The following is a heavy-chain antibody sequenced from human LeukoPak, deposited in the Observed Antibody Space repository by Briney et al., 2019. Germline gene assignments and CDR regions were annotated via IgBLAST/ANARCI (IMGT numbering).Heavy chain of an antibody. CDR2: ISYDGSNK. CDR3: ARLEFGCGGDCYSGDY. J-gene: IGHJ4*02. V-gene: IGHV3-30*03. CDR1: GFTFSSYG. D-gene: IGHD2-21*02. Sequence: GGSLRLSCAASGFTFSSYGMHWVRQAPGKGLEWVAVISYDGSNKYYADSVKGRFTISRDNSKNTLYLQMNSLRAEDTAVYYCARLEFGCGGDCYSGDYWGQGTLVTVSS.